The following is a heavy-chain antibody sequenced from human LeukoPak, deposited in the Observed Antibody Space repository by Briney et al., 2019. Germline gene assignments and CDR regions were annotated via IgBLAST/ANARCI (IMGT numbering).Heavy chain of an antibody. V-gene: IGHV1-8*02. CDR3: ARRGSHSGSYYYYYMDV. CDR2: MNPNSGNT. Sequence: ASVKVSCKASGGTFSSYAISWVRQAPGQGLEWMGWMNPNSGNTGYAQKSQGRVTMTRNTSISTAYMELSSLRSEDTAVYYCARRGSHSGSYYYYYMDVWGKGTTVTISS. CDR1: GGTFSSYA. J-gene: IGHJ6*03. D-gene: IGHD1-26*01.